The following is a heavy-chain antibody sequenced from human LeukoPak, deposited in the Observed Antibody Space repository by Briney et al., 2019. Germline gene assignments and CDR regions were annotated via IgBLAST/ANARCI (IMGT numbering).Heavy chain of an antibody. J-gene: IGHJ6*03. V-gene: IGHV4-34*01. D-gene: IGHD3-10*01. CDR2: INHSGST. CDR3: ARERITMVRGVKDYYCMDV. Sequence: SETLSLTCAVYGGSFSGYYWSWIRQPPGKGLEWIGEINHSGSTNYNPSLKSRVTISVDTSKNQFSLKLSSVTAADTAVYYCARERITMVRGVKDYYCMDVWGKGTTVTVSS. CDR1: GGSFSGYY.